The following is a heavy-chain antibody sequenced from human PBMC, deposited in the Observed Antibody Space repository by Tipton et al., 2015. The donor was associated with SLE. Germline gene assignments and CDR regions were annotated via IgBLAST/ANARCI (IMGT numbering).Heavy chain of an antibody. CDR2: ISSSSSYI. CDR3: ARDPGASCRWGVDV. CDR1: GFTFSSYS. Sequence: AVSGFTFSSYSMNWVRQAPGKGLEWVSSISSSSSYIYYADSVKGRFTISRDNAKNSLYLQMNSLRAEDTAVYYCARDPGASCRWGVDVWGQGTTVTVSS. D-gene: IGHD3-10*01. J-gene: IGHJ6*02. V-gene: IGHV3-21*01.